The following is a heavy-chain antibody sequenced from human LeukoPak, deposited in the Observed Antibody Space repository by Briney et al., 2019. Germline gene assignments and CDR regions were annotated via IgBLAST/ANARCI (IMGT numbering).Heavy chain of an antibody. CDR1: GGSISSNNW. V-gene: IGHV4-4*02. D-gene: IGHD3-22*01. CDR3: AREAVSEYYYDSSGYSAFDI. Sequence: PSGTLSLTCAVSGGSISSNNWWGWVRQPPGKGLEWIGYIYYSGSTNYNPSLKSRVTISVDTSKNQFSLKLSSVTAADTAVYYCAREAVSEYYYDSSGYSAFDIWGQGTMVTVSS. CDR2: IYYSGST. J-gene: IGHJ3*02.